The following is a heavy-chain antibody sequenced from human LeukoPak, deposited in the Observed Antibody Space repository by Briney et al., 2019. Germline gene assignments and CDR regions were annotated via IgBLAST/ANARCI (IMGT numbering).Heavy chain of an antibody. D-gene: IGHD4-11*01. Sequence: GGSLRLSCTTAGFTFGDYAMSWFRQAPGKGLEWVGFIRINPYGGTTEYAASVKGRFTISRDDSKSIAYLQMNSLKTEDTAVYYCSRGVVTNYYYYYMDVWGKGTTVTVSS. J-gene: IGHJ6*03. CDR1: GFTFGDYA. CDR2: IRINPYGGTT. V-gene: IGHV3-49*03. CDR3: SRGVVTNYYYYYMDV.